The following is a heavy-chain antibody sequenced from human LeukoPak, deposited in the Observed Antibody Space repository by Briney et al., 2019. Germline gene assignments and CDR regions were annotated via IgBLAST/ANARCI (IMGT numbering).Heavy chain of an antibody. V-gene: IGHV3-53*01. J-gene: IGHJ4*02. CDR3: ARDHRNAGVFDY. CDR1: WITGHNHY. D-gene: IGHD2-2*01. Sequence: GFLRLSCSSSWITGHNHYMGWVRQAPGEGLEWVSVIYSGGSTYYADSVKGRFTISRDNSKNTLYLQMNSLRADDTAVYYCARDHRNAGVFDYWGQGTLVTVSS. CDR2: IYSGGST.